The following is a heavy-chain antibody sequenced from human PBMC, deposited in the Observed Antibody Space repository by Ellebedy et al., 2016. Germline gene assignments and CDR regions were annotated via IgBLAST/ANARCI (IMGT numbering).Heavy chain of an antibody. CDR2: IDPEDDET. Sequence: ASVKVSCKVSGYTLTESSMHWVRQAPGKGLEWMGGIDPEDDETTYAQKFQGRVTMTEDTSTDTAYMELSSLTSEDTAVYYCAMQTGTTSDFDYWGQGTLVTVSS. V-gene: IGHV1-24*01. J-gene: IGHJ4*02. D-gene: IGHD1-7*01. CDR1: GYTLTESS. CDR3: AMQTGTTSDFDY.